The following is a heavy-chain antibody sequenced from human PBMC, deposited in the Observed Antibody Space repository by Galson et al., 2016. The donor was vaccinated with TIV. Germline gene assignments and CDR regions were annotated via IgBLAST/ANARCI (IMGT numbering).Heavy chain of an antibody. D-gene: IGHD3-10*01. V-gene: IGHV4-59*01. J-gene: IGHJ4*02. CDR1: GGSISSYY. Sequence: ETLSLTCTVSGGSISSYYWTWIRQPPGKGQEWIGYVYYTGNTNYNPSLKNRVTMSVDTSKNQFSLKLNSVTAADTAVYFCARVDYSGSGTAFDSWGQGTLVTVSS. CDR2: VYYTGNT. CDR3: ARVDYSGSGTAFDS.